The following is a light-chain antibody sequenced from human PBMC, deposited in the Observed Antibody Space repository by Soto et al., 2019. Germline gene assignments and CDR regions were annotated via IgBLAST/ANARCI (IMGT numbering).Light chain of an antibody. J-gene: IGKJ2*01. Sequence: EIVMTQSPGTLSVSPGERATLSCRASQSVANNLAWYQQKPGQAPRLLISGASTRATGIPARFSGSGSGTEFTLTISSLQSEDFAVYYCQQYNNWPPYTFGQGTKLEIK. CDR2: GAS. CDR3: QQYNNWPPYT. CDR1: QSVANN. V-gene: IGKV3-15*01.